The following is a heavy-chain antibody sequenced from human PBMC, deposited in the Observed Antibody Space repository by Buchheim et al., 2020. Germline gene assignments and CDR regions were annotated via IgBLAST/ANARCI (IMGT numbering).Heavy chain of an antibody. V-gene: IGHV4-39*01. CDR1: GGSISGSSSY. CDR3: ATSNWFDP. Sequence: QLQLQESGPGLVKPSETLSLTCSVSGGSISGSSSYWGWVRQPPGRGLEWIGSIYHIGSTYYNPSLKSRVTIHLDTSRHQISLKMSYVTAADTAVYYCATSNWFDPWGQGTL. J-gene: IGHJ5*01. CDR2: IYHIGST.